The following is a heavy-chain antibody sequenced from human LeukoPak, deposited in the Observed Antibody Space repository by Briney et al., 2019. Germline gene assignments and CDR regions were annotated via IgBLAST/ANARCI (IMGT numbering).Heavy chain of an antibody. J-gene: IGHJ4*02. Sequence: PGGSLRLSCAASGFTFSSYEMNWVRQAPGKGLEWVAVISYDGSNKYYADSVKGRFTISRDNSKNTLYLQMNSLRAEDTAVYYCAKDYGDLGFDYWGQGTLVTVSS. CDR1: GFTFSSYE. V-gene: IGHV3-30*18. D-gene: IGHD4-17*01. CDR2: ISYDGSNK. CDR3: AKDYGDLGFDY.